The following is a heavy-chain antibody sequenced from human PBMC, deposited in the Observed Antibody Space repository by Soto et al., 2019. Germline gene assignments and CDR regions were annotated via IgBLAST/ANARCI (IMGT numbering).Heavy chain of an antibody. J-gene: IGHJ4*02. CDR2: INQDGSEK. CDR3: SRSLDS. Sequence: VGSLILSCAASGFTFSTYWMDWVRQTPGKGLEWVANINQDGSEKNYVDSVKGRFTIYRDNAKNSLYLQMSSLTAEDSALYYCSRSLDSWGQGTLVTVSS. V-gene: IGHV3-7*01. CDR1: GFTFSTYW.